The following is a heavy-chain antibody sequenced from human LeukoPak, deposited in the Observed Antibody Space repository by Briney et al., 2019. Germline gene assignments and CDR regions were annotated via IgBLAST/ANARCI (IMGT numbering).Heavy chain of an antibody. Sequence: SVKVSCKASGGTFSSYAISWVRQAPRQGLEWMEGIIPIFGTANYAQKFQGRVTITADESTSTAYMELSSLRSEDTAVYYCALPSIHLYDFDIWGQGTMVTVSS. V-gene: IGHV1-69*13. J-gene: IGHJ3*02. CDR1: GGTFSSYA. CDR3: ALPSIHLYDFDI. D-gene: IGHD2-2*02. CDR2: IIPIFGTA.